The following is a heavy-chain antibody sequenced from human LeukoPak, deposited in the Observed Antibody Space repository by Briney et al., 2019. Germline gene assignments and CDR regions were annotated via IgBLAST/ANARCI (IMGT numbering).Heavy chain of an antibody. V-gene: IGHV4-61*01. CDR2: IYYSGST. CDR1: GGSVSSGNYY. D-gene: IGHD1-26*01. CDR3: ARGVGAVYWYFDL. J-gene: IGHJ2*01. Sequence: SETLSLTCTVSGGSVSSGNYYWSWIRQPPGKGLEWIGYIYYSGSTNYNPSLKSRVTISVDTSKNQFSLKLTSVTAADTAVYYCARGVGAVYWYFDLWGRGTLVTVFS.